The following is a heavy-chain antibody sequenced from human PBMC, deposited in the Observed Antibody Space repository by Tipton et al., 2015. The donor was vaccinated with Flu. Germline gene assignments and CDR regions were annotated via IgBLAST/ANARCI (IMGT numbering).Heavy chain of an antibody. D-gene: IGHD3-10*01. CDR2: IYTSGTT. Sequence: TLSLTCTVSGGSMGSYYWSWIRQPAGKGLEWIGRIYTSGTTKYKPSLESRVTMSIDTSKNQFSLKLSSVTAADTAVYYCARASGSGTYVIFDYWARERWSPSPQ. V-gene: IGHV4-4*07. CDR1: GGSMGSYY. J-gene: IGHJ4*02. CDR3: ARASGSGTYVIFDY.